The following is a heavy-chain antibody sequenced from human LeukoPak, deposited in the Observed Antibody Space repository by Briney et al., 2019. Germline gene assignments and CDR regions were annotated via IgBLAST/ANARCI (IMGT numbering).Heavy chain of an antibody. Sequence: SETLSLTCTVSGGSVSRGSDYWSWIRQPAGKGLEWIGRIYTSGSTNYNPSLKSRVTISIDTSKNQFSLKLSSVTAADTAVYYCARGYFMVAFDYWGQGTLVTVSS. CDR1: GGSVSRGSDY. J-gene: IGHJ4*02. V-gene: IGHV4-61*02. D-gene: IGHD4/OR15-4a*01. CDR3: ARGYFMVAFDY. CDR2: IYTSGST.